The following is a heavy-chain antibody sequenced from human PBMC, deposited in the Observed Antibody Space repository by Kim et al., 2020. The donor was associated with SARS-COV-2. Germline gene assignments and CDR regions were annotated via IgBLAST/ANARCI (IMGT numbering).Heavy chain of an antibody. CDR1: GFTFSSYG. D-gene: IGHD2-15*01. V-gene: IGHV3-33*01. Sequence: GGSLKLSCAASGFTFSSYGMHWVRQAPGKGLEWVAVIWYDGSNKYYADSVKGRFTISRDNSKNTLYLQMNSLRAEDTAVYYCARDQSVVVAATAAQDNNWFDPWGQGTLVTVSS. CDR2: IWYDGSNK. J-gene: IGHJ5*02. CDR3: ARDQSVVVAATAAQDNNWFDP.